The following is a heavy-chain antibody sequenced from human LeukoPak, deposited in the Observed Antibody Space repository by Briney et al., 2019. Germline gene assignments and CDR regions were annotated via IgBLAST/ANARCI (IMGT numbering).Heavy chain of an antibody. Sequence: GGSLRLSCAASGFTFNDYYMSWIRQAPGKGLGCDSYISSSGSTIYYADSVKGRFTISRDNAKNSLYLQMNSLRAEDTALYHCARARYCSSTSCYTGAFDIWGQGTMVTVSS. D-gene: IGHD2-2*02. CDR1: GFTFNDYY. V-gene: IGHV3-11*01. J-gene: IGHJ3*02. CDR2: ISSSGSTI. CDR3: ARARYCSSTSCYTGAFDI.